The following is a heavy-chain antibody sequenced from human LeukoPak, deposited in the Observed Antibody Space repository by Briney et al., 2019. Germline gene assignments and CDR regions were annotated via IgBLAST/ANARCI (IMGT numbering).Heavy chain of an antibody. CDR2: ISPYNGNT. J-gene: IGHJ3*01. Sequence: ASVKVSCKASGYTFTNYGVSWVRQAPGQGLEGMGWISPYNGNTIYAQKLQGRVTMTTDTSTSTAYMELRSLRSDDTAVYYCARDLSGYYDSSGSDGFDFWGQGTMLTVSS. CDR3: ARDLSGYYDSSGSDGFDF. V-gene: IGHV1-18*01. D-gene: IGHD3-22*01. CDR1: GYTFTNYG.